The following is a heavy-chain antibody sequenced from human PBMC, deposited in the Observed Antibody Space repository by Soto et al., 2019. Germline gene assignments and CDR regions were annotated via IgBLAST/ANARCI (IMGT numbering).Heavy chain of an antibody. CDR2: IYFNGNT. CDR1: AASFSKYY. J-gene: IGHJ4*02. D-gene: IGHD1-26*01. Sequence: SETLPLTCTVSAASFSKYYWTWIRQSPGKGLEWIGYIYFNGNTNYNPSLKRRVTMSIDTSKKQFSLNLSSVTAADTAVYYCASVTFVGFVLAHWGQRALVT. V-gene: IGHV4-59*01. CDR3: ASVTFVGFVLAH.